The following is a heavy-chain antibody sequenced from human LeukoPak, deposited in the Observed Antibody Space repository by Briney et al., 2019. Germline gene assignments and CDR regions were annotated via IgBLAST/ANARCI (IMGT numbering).Heavy chain of an antibody. D-gene: IGHD6-19*01. V-gene: IGHV3-9*01. CDR3: ARAVAGTPNAFDI. CDR1: GFTFDDYA. Sequence: GGSLRLSCAASGFTFDDYAMHWVRQAPGKGLEWVSGISWNSGSIGYADSVKGRFTISRDNAKNSLYLQMSSLRAEDTALYYCARAVAGTPNAFDIWGQGTMVTVSS. J-gene: IGHJ3*02. CDR2: ISWNSGSI.